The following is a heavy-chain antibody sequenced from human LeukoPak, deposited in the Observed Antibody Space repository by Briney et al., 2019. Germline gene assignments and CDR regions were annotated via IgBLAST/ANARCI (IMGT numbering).Heavy chain of an antibody. V-gene: IGHV3-33*01. Sequence: GGSLRLSCAASGFTFSSYGMHWVRQAPGKGLEWVAVIWYDGSNKYYADSVKGRFTISRDNSKNTLYLQMNSLRAEDTAVYYCARGQCSSGWYERFDYWGQGTLVTVSS. CDR3: ARGQCSSGWYERFDY. CDR2: IWYDGSNK. D-gene: IGHD6-19*01. CDR1: GFTFSSYG. J-gene: IGHJ4*02.